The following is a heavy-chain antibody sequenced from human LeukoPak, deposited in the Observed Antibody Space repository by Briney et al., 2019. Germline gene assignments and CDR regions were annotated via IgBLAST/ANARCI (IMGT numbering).Heavy chain of an antibody. D-gene: IGHD2-2*01. CDR3: ARDYPMPNFDY. V-gene: IGHV4-38-2*02. Sequence: HPSETLSLTCTVSGYSISSGYYWGWIRQPPGKGLEWIGSIYHSGSTYYNPSLKSRVTISVDKSKNQFSLKLSSVTAADTAVYFCARDYPMPNFDYWGQGTLVTVSS. J-gene: IGHJ4*02. CDR1: GYSISSGYY. CDR2: IYHSGST.